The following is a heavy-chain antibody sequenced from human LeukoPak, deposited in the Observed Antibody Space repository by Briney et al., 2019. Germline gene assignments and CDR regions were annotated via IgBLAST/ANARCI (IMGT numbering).Heavy chain of an antibody. J-gene: IGHJ3*02. D-gene: IGHD3-22*01. Sequence: SVKVSCKASGGTFSSYAISGVRQATGQGLEWMGGIIPIFGTANYAQKFQGRVTTTADESTSTAYMELSSLRSEDTAAYYCAVYDSSGYYSEDALDIWGQGTMVTVSS. CDR3: AVYDSSGYYSEDALDI. CDR2: IIPIFGTA. CDR1: GGTFSSYA. V-gene: IGHV1-69*13.